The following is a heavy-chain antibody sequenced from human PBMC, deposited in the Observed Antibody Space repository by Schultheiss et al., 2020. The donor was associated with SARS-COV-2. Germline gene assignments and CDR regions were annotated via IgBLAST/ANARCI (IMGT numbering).Heavy chain of an antibody. D-gene: IGHD2-2*01. Sequence: SETLSLTCTVSGGSISSYYWSWIRQPPGKGLEWIGYIYYSGSTNYNPSLKSRVTISVDTSKNQFSLKLSSVTAADTAVYYCARDRGYQLYYCYGMDVWGQGTTVTVSS. CDR3: ARDRGYQLYYCYGMDV. V-gene: IGHV4-59*01. CDR2: IYYSGST. CDR1: GGSISSYY. J-gene: IGHJ6*02.